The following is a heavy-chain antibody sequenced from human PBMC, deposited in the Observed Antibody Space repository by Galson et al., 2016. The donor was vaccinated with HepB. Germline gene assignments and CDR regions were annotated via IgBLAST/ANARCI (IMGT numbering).Heavy chain of an antibody. Sequence: SVKVSCKASGYNFTSYPMSWVRQAPGQGLEWMGWINPSTGSPTYAEGFRGRLVFSLDTSVDTAYLQLSGLKSEDTSTDFCARAPLIVVSSSPCPIGYYYVFDVWGQGTTVTVSS. D-gene: IGHD2-15*01. CDR1: GYNFTSYP. J-gene: IGHJ6*02. CDR3: ARAPLIVVSSSPCPIGYYYVFDV. V-gene: IGHV7-4-1*01. CDR2: INPSTGSP.